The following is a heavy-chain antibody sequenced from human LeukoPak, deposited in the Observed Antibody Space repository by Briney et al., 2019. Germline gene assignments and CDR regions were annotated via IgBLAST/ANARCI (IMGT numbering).Heavy chain of an antibody. CDR2: IDHSGST. CDR3: ARGRNNAFDI. Sequence: SETLSLTCAVYGGSFSGYYWSWIRQPPGKGLEWIGEIDHSGSTNYNPSLKSRVTISVDTSKNQFSLKLSSVTAADTAVYYCARGRNNAFDIWGQGTMVTVSS. CDR1: GGSFSGYY. J-gene: IGHJ3*02. V-gene: IGHV4-34*01. D-gene: IGHD1/OR15-1a*01.